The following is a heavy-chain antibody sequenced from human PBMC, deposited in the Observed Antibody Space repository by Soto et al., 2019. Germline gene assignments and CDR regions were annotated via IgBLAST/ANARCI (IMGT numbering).Heavy chain of an antibody. Sequence: SEPLSLTCTVSGGYISSSSYYWGWIRQPPGKGLEWIGSIYYSGSTYYNPSLKSRVTTSVDTSKNQFSLKLSSVTAADTAVYYCARHGGHSSSRYVYYYGMDVWGQGTTVTVS. J-gene: IGHJ6*02. D-gene: IGHD6-13*01. CDR2: IYYSGST. CDR3: ARHGGHSSSRYVYYYGMDV. V-gene: IGHV4-39*01. CDR1: GGYISSSSYY.